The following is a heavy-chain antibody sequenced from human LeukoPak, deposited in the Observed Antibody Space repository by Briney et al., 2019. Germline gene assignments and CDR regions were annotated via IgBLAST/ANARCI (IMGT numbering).Heavy chain of an antibody. CDR1: DASVSSGSDF. J-gene: IGHJ4*02. CDR3: ARGTMTTVTYYFDY. CDR2: VYFRGST. D-gene: IGHD4-17*01. Sequence: SETLSLTCTVSDASVSSGSDFWSWVRQPAGKGLEWIGYVYFRGSTKYNPSLKSRVTISMDTSKNQFSLKLSSVTAADTAVYYCARGTMTTVTYYFDYWGQGTLVTVSS. V-gene: IGHV4-61*01.